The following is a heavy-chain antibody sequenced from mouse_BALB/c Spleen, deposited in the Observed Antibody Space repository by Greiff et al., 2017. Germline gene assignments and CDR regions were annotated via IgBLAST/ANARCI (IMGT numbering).Heavy chain of an antibody. D-gene: IGHD2-14*01. Sequence: EVKLVESGGGLVQPGGSRKLSCAASGFTFSSFGMHWVRQAPEKGLEWVAYISSGSSTIYYADTVKGRFTISRDNPKNTLFLQMTSLRSEDTAMYYCAREWGYRYDGPRLAYWGQGTLVTVSA. CDR3: AREWGYRYDGPRLAY. CDR1: GFTFSSFG. J-gene: IGHJ3*01. CDR2: ISSGSSTI. V-gene: IGHV5-17*02.